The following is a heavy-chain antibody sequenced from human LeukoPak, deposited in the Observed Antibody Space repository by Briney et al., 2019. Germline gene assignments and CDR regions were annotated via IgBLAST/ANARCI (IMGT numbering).Heavy chain of an antibody. Sequence: SETLSLTCTVSGGSISTSHPYWGWIRQPPGKGLQWIGSNSGATYYNPSLESRVTIPLDPSKTLLSLKLTSVTASDTAVYFCARHLSGKKDFWGQGALVTVSS. CDR3: ARHLSGKKDF. V-gene: IGHV4-39*01. CDR1: GGSISTSHPY. CDR2: NSGAT. D-gene: IGHD3-10*01. J-gene: IGHJ4*02.